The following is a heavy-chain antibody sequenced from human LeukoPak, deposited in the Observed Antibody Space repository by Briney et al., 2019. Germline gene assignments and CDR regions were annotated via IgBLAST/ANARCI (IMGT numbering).Heavy chain of an antibody. V-gene: IGHV3-23*01. D-gene: IGHD2-2*01. J-gene: IGHJ4*02. CDR2: IGSGSGGRT. Sequence: PGGSLRLSCAASGFAFSSYAMTWVRQAPGKGLEWVSGIGSGSGGRTYYADSVKGRFTISRDNSKNTLYLQMNSLRAEDTAVYYCAKDLNCSSTSCTKKSFDYWGQGTLVTVSS. CDR1: GFAFSSYA. CDR3: AKDLNCSSTSCTKKSFDY.